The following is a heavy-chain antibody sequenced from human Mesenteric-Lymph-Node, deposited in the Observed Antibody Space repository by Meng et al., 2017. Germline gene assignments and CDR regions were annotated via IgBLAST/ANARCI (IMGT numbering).Heavy chain of an antibody. CDR3: ARELDLYYDSSGYYG. J-gene: IGHJ4*02. CDR2: INPNSGGT. V-gene: IGHV1-2*02. D-gene: IGHD3-22*01. Sequence: ASVKVSCKASGYTFTGYYMHWVRQAPGQGLEWMGWINPNSGGTNYAQKFQGRVTMTRDTSISTAYMELSRLRSDDTAVYYCARELDLYYDSSGYYGWGQGTLVTVPQ. CDR1: GYTFTGYY.